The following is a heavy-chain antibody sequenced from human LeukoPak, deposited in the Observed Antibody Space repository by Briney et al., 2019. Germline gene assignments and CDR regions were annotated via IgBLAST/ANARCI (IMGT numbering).Heavy chain of an antibody. V-gene: IGHV4-39*07. Sequence: SETLSLTCTVSGGSISSSSYYWGWIRQPPGKGLEWIGSIYYSGSTYYNPSLKSRVIISVDTSKNQFSLKLSSVTAADTAVYYCARDRQMGATHFDYWGQGTLVTVSS. CDR3: ARDRQMGATHFDY. J-gene: IGHJ4*02. D-gene: IGHD1-26*01. CDR1: GGSISSSSYY. CDR2: IYYSGST.